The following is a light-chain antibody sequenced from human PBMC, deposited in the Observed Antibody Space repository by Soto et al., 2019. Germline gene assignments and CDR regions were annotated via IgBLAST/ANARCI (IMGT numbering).Light chain of an antibody. Sequence: EVVLTQSPGTLSLSPGEGATLSCRASQSVRGSSFAWYQQKPGQAPRLLIYSVSSRATGIPDRFSGSGSGTAFTLTISRLEPEDFAVYYCQQYGALPVTFGPGTTVDIK. J-gene: IGKJ3*01. CDR1: QSVRGSS. V-gene: IGKV3-20*01. CDR2: SVS. CDR3: QQYGALPVT.